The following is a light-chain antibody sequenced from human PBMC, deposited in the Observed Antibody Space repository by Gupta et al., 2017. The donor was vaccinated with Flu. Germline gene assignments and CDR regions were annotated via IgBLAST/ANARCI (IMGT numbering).Light chain of an antibody. CDR3: FSFPRNNVNWA. CDR2: EGR. Sequence: QSTLTQPASLSGSPGQTITISCTGSSSDVANYNFVSWYQQLPGKVPKLIIYEGRKRPSGIASRFSGSKSGTTASLTITELQMEDEAHYYCFSFPRNNVNWALGGGTKLTVL. J-gene: IGLJ3*02. V-gene: IGLV2-23*01. CDR1: SSDVANYNF.